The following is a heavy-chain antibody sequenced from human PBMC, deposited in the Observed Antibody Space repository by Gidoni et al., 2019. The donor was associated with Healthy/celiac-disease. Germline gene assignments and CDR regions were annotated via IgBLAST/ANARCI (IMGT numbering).Heavy chain of an antibody. D-gene: IGHD2-15*01. CDR1: GFTFSSYW. CDR2: IKQDGSEK. J-gene: IGHJ5*02. CDR3: ARDCLLSSGGSCYLS. V-gene: IGHV3-7*03. Sequence: EVQLVESGGGLVQPGGSLRLSCAASGFTFSSYWMSWVRQAPGKGLEWGANIKQDGSEKYYVDSVKGRFTISRDNAKNSLYLQMNSLRAEDTAVYYCARDCLLSSGGSCYLSWGQGTLVTVSS.